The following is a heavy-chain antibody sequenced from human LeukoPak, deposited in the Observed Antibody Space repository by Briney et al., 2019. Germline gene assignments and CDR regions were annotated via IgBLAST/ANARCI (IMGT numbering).Heavy chain of an antibody. J-gene: IGHJ4*02. Sequence: GGSLRLSCAASGFTFSNYAMNWVRQAPGKGLEWVSGISGSSGTINYAAPVKGRFTISRDNSRNTLYLQMNSLRADDTAVYYCAKRLGDPRAFDYWGQGTLVTVCS. CDR2: ISGSSGTI. V-gene: IGHV3-23*01. D-gene: IGHD2-21*02. CDR3: AKRLGDPRAFDY. CDR1: GFTFSNYA.